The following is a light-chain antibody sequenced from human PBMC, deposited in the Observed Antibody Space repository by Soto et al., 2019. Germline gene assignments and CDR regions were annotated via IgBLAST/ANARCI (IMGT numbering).Light chain of an antibody. CDR2: EGS. V-gene: IGLV2-23*01. J-gene: IGLJ1*01. Sequence: SVLTQPASVSGSPGQSITISCTGTSSDVASYNLVSWYQQLPGKAPKLMIYEGSKRPSGVSNRFSGSKSGNTAPLTISGLQAEDEADYYCSSYAGSSTFYVFGTGTKVTVL. CDR1: SSDVASYNL. CDR3: SSYAGSSTFYV.